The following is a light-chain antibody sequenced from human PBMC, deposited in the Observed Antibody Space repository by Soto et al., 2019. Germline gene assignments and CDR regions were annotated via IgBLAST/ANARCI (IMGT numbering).Light chain of an antibody. CDR3: QVWDTSGDPNYV. Sequence: SYELTQPPSVSVAPGQTAGITCGGDNIGTKNVHWYQQKPGQAPVLVVYDDSDRPSGIPERFSGSNSGLTATLTISGVEVGDEADYYCQVWDTSGDPNYVFGTGTKLTVL. J-gene: IGLJ1*01. V-gene: IGLV3-21*02. CDR2: DDS. CDR1: NIGTKN.